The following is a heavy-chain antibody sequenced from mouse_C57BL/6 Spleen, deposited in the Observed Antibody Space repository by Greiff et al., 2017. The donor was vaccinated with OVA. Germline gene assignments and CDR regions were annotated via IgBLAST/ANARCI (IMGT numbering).Heavy chain of an antibody. CDR3: ARSRQLRSWCAY. V-gene: IGHV1-69*01. CDR2: IDPSDSYT. D-gene: IGHD3-2*02. J-gene: IGHJ3*01. CDR1: GYTFTSYW. Sequence: VKLQQPGAELVMPGASVKLSCKASGYTFTSYWMHWVKQRPGQGLEWIGEIDPSDSYTNYNQKFKGKSTLTVDKSSSTAYMQLSSLTSEDSAVYYCARSRQLRSWCAYWGQGTLVTVSA.